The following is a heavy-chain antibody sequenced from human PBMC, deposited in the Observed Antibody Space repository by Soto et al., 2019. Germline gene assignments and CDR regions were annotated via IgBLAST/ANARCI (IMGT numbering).Heavy chain of an antibody. CDR1: GFTFSSYA. Sequence: GGSLRLSCAASGFTFSSYARSWVRQAPGKGLEWVSAISGSGGSTYYADSVKGRFTISRDNSKNTLYLQMNSLRAEDTAVYYCAKRRSMVRGVIRSDYYYYGMDVWGQGTTVTVSS. D-gene: IGHD3-10*01. CDR2: ISGSGGST. V-gene: IGHV3-23*01. CDR3: AKRRSMVRGVIRSDYYYYGMDV. J-gene: IGHJ6*02.